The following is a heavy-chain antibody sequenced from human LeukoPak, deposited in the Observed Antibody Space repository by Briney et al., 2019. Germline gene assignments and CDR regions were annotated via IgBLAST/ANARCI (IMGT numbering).Heavy chain of an antibody. CDR3: AKDRLRWVEDDAFDI. Sequence: GGSLRLSCAASGFTFSNYAMGWVRQAPGKGVEWVSAISGSGGSTYYADSVKGRFTISSDNSKNTRYLQMNSLRAEDTAVYYCAKDRLRWVEDDAFDIWGQGTMVTVSS. J-gene: IGHJ3*02. CDR2: ISGSGGST. CDR1: GFTFSNYA. D-gene: IGHD4-23*01. V-gene: IGHV3-23*01.